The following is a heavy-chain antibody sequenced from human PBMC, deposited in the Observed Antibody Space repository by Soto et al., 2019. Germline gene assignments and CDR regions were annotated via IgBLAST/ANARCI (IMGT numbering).Heavy chain of an antibody. CDR3: ARGTSRGYSYGSHWYFDL. CDR1: GGSISSGDYY. D-gene: IGHD5-18*01. CDR2: IYYSGST. J-gene: IGHJ2*01. Sequence: SETLSLTCTVSGGSISSGDYYWSWIRQPPEKGLEWIGYIYYSGSTYYNPSLKSRVTISVDTSKNQFSLKLSSVTAADTAVYYCARGTSRGYSYGSHWYFDLWGRGPLVTVSS. V-gene: IGHV4-30-4*01.